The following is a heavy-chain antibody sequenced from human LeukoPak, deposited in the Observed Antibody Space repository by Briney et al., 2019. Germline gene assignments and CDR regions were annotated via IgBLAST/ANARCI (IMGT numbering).Heavy chain of an antibody. D-gene: IGHD3-10*01. Sequence: SVKVSCKASGYTFTSYGISWVRQAPGQGLAWMGWISAYNGNTNYTQKFQGRVTMTTDTATSTAYMELRSLRYDDTAVYYCAILYGSGSYSSTGYWGQGTLVTVSS. CDR2: ISAYNGNT. V-gene: IGHV1-18*01. J-gene: IGHJ4*02. CDR3: AILYGSGSYSSTGY. CDR1: GYTFTSYG.